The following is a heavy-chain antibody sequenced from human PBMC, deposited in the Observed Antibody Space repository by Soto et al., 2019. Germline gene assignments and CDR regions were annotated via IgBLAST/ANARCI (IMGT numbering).Heavy chain of an antibody. CDR2: MNPSSGKTKV. CDR1: GYSFINYD. CDR3: ARGATLDYDFWNNPRGDWLDS. V-gene: IGHV1-8*01. J-gene: IGHJ5*01. Sequence: QVQLVQSGAEVKKPGASVKVSCKASGYSFINYDISWVRQAAGQVPEWRGWMNPSSGKTKVSYLQTFQDSLTRTGATSTGTAILEVTDLRSDDTAVYYCARGATLDYDFWNNPRGDWLDSWGQGTLVTVSS. D-gene: IGHD3-3*01.